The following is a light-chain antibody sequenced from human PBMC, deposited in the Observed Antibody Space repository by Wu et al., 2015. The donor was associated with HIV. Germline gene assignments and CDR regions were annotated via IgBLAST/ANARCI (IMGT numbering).Light chain of an antibody. CDR2: DAS. CDR3: QHRSNWPLT. J-gene: IGKJ4*01. CDR1: QSVGAY. Sequence: EIVLTQSPATLSLSPGERATLSCRASQSVGAYLAWFQQKPGQAPRLLIYDASTRAAGIPARFSGSGTGTDFTLTISSLEPEDFAVYYCQHRSNWPLTFGGGDRTVEIK. V-gene: IGKV3-11*01.